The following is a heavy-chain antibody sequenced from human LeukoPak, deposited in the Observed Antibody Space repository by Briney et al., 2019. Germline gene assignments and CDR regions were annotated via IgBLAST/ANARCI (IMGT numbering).Heavy chain of an antibody. CDR1: CGSISMYF. D-gene: IGHD3-22*01. V-gene: IGHV4-59*08. CDR2: IYYSGST. Sequence: PSETLPLTCTVSCGSISMYFWSGLRQPPGKRLEWIGYIYYSGSTNSNPSLRSRVTISVDTSKNQFSLKLSSVTAADTAVYYCARHEGDTSGSYMYNWFDPWGQGTLVTVSS. CDR3: ARHEGDTSGSYMYNWFDP. J-gene: IGHJ5*02.